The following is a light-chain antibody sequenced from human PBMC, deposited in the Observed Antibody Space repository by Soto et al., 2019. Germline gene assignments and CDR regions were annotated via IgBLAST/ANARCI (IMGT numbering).Light chain of an antibody. CDR3: TSYTSTSTLV. Sequence: QSALTQPASVSGSPGQSITISCTGTSNDIGANNYVSWYQHHPGKAPKILIYEAANRPSGLSHRFSGSKSANTASLTISGLQAEHEADYFCTSYTSTSTLVFGGGTKLTVL. V-gene: IGLV2-14*01. J-gene: IGLJ2*01. CDR2: EAA. CDR1: SNDIGANNY.